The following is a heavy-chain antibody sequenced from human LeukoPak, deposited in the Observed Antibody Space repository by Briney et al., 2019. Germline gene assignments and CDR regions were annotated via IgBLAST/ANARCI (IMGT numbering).Heavy chain of an antibody. Sequence: PGGSLRLSCAASGFTFSSYAMHWVRQAPGKGLEWVAVISYDGSNKYYADSVKGRFTISRDNSKNTLYLQMNSLRGDDTAVYYCAGDMSDSGYSPHDAFDIWGQGTMVTVSS. D-gene: IGHD5-18*01. V-gene: IGHV3-30-3*01. CDR1: GFTFSSYA. CDR2: ISYDGSNK. CDR3: AGDMSDSGYSPHDAFDI. J-gene: IGHJ3*02.